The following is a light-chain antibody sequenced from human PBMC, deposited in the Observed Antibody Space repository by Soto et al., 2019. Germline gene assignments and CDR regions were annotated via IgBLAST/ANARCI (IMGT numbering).Light chain of an antibody. J-gene: IGKJ3*01. V-gene: IGKV3-20*01. Sequence: EIVVTQSPGTLSLSPGERATLSCRASQSVSSNYLAWYQQKPGQAPRLLIYGASSRASDFQDRFSGSGSGTDFTLSIISLEPEDFAMYSCQQYGSTPFTFGPGTKVDVK. CDR1: QSVSSNY. CDR3: QQYGSTPFT. CDR2: GAS.